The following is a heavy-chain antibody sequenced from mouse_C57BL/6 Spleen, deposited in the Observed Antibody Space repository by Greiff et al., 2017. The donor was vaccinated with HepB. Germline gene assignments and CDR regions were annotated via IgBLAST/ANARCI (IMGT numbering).Heavy chain of an antibody. CDR3: ARKTGSSPYAMDY. D-gene: IGHD1-1*01. CDR2: IWSGGST. J-gene: IGHJ4*01. V-gene: IGHV2-2*01. CDR1: GFSLTSYG. Sequence: VQLQESGPGLVQPSQSLSITCTVSGFSLTSYGVHWVRQSPGKGLEWLGVIWSGGSTDYNAAFISRLSISKDNSKSQVFFKMNSLQADDTAIYYCARKTGSSPYAMDYWGQGTSVTVAS.